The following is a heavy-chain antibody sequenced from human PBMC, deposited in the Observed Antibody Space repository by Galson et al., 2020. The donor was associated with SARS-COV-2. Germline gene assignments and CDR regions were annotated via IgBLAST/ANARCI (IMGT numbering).Heavy chain of an antibody. CDR2: INPNSGGT. J-gene: IGHJ5*02. D-gene: IGHD4-17*01. Sequence: ASVKVSCKASGYTFTGYYMHWVRQAPGQGLEWMGWINPNSGGTNYAQKFQGRVTMTRDTSISTAYMELSRLRSDDTAVYYCARDSPPHDYGDCGGGGFFLTWGQGTLVTVSS. CDR3: ARDSPPHDYGDCGGGGFFLT. CDR1: GYTFTGYY. V-gene: IGHV1-2*02.